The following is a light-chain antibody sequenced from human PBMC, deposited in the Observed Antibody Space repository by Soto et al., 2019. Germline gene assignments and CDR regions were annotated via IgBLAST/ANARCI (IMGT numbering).Light chain of an antibody. CDR2: GSS. V-gene: IGKV3-20*01. J-gene: IGKJ4*01. CDR3: QQYSSSPLT. CDR1: QSVRSSH. Sequence: IVLTQSPGTLSLSPGERATLSCRTSQSVRSSHLAWYQQKPGQAPRLLIYGSSSRVTGIPDRFSGSGSGTDFTLTISRLEPEDFAVYHCQQYSSSPLTFGGGTKVEI.